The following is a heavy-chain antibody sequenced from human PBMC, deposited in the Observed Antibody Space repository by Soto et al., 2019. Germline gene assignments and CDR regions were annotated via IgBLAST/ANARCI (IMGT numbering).Heavy chain of an antibody. Sequence: GESLKISCKGSGYSFAGYWITWVRQKPGKGLEWMGRIDPSDSQTYYSPSFRGHVAIPVTKSITTVFLQWSSLRASDTAMYYCARQIYDSDTGPNFQYYFDSWGQGTPVTVSS. J-gene: IGHJ4*02. CDR2: IDPSDSQT. D-gene: IGHD3-22*01. CDR3: ARQIYDSDTGPNFQYYFDS. V-gene: IGHV5-10-1*01. CDR1: GYSFAGYW.